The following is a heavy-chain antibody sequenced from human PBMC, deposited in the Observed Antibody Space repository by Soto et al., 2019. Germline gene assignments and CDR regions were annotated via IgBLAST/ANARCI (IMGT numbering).Heavy chain of an antibody. CDR2: ISGGGGST. Sequence: EVQLLDSGGRLVQPGGSLRLSCAASGFSFSIYAMNWVRQAPGKGLAWVSGISGGGGSTYYADSVKGRFTISRDNYKNTMYLQMNSLRVEDTSVYYCAKDPTSYDSSAQFDSWGQGTLVTVSS. V-gene: IGHV3-23*01. J-gene: IGHJ4*02. CDR1: GFSFSIYA. D-gene: IGHD3-22*01. CDR3: AKDPTSYDSSAQFDS.